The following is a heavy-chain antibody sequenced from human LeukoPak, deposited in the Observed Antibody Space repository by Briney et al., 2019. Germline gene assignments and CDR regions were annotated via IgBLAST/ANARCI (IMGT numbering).Heavy chain of an antibody. CDR3: ARAKRNGFDI. CDR1: GFTFSSYS. J-gene: IGHJ3*02. V-gene: IGHV3-48*01. CDR2: ISSSSSTI. Sequence: PGGSLRLSCAASGFTFSSYSMNWVRQAPGKGLEWVSYISSSSSTIYYADSVKGRFTISRDDAKNSLYLQMNSLRAEDAAVYYCARAKRNGFDIWGQGTMISVSS.